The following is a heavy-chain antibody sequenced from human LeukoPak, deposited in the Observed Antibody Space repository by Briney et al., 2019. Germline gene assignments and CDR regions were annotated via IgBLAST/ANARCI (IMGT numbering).Heavy chain of an antibody. V-gene: IGHV3-23*01. CDR3: VKGRMSEDGLDF. Sequence: GGSLRLSCEASGFTFCRSAMTWVRQTPGKGLEWFSSISSSGNTYYADSVKGRFTISRDNSKNLVNLQMNSLRAEDTAIYYCVKGRMSEDGLDFWGQGSLVTVSS. CDR2: ISSSGNT. CDR1: GFTFCRSA. J-gene: IGHJ4*02. D-gene: IGHD5-24*01.